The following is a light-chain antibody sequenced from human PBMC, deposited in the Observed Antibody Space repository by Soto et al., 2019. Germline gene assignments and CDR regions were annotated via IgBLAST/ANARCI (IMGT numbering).Light chain of an antibody. CDR2: ASS. J-gene: IGKJ4*01. CDR1: QGISSW. Sequence: DIQMSQSTSSVSASVGDRVIITCRASQGISSWLAWYQQKPGEATKLLIYASSILQSGVPSRFSGSGSGTDFTLTISSLQTEDFATYYCQQAENFPLTFGGATKVYIK. V-gene: IGKV1D-12*01. CDR3: QQAENFPLT.